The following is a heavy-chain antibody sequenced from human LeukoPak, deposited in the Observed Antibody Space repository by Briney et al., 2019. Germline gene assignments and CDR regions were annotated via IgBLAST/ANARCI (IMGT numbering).Heavy chain of an antibody. J-gene: IGHJ6*04. D-gene: IGHD3-10*02. Sequence: GGSLRLSCAASGFAFSSYGMSWVRQAPGKGLEWVSYISSSGSTIYYADSVKGRFTISRDNAKNSLYLQMNSLRAEDTAVYYCAELGITMIGGVWGKGTTITISS. V-gene: IGHV3-48*04. CDR3: AELGITMIGGV. CDR2: ISSSGSTI. CDR1: GFAFSSYG.